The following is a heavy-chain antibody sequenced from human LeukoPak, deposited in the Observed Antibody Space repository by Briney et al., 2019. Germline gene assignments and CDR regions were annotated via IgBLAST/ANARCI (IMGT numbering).Heavy chain of an antibody. V-gene: IGHV1-8*01. CDR2: MNPNSGNT. J-gene: IGHJ4*02. CDR3: ARGTPSGWYGTAY. D-gene: IGHD6-19*01. Sequence: ASVKVSCKASGYTFTSYDISWVRQATGQGLERMGWMNPNSGNTGYAQKFQGRVTMTRNTSISTAYMELSSLRSDDTAVYYCARGTPSGWYGTAYWGQGTLVTVSS. CDR1: GYTFTSYD.